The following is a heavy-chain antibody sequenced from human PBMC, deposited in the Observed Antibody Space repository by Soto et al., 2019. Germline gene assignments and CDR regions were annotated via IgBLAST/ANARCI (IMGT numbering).Heavy chain of an antibody. V-gene: IGHV4-30-2*01. CDR3: ARERCVGGPDY. Sequence: TLSLPCAFSGGSISSGGYSWSWIRQPPGKGLEWIGYIYHSGRTYYNPSLKSRVTISVDRSKNQFSLKLSSVTAAAPAVYYCARERCVGGPDYWGQGTLVTVSS. CDR2: IYHSGRT. CDR1: GGSISSGGYS. J-gene: IGHJ4*02. D-gene: IGHD1-26*01.